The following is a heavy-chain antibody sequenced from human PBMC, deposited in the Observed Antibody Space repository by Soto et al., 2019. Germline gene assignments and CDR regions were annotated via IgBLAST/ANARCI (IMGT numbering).Heavy chain of an antibody. Sequence: QLQLQESGPGLVKPSETLSLTCTVSGGSIDSPDYYWGWIRLPPGKGLQWVATISYSGRPYYNPSLTTRVTIHVDTSRNEFALPVTSVTATHTAVSYCDTRADGKHLTYWGRGTLVTVSS. V-gene: IGHV4-39*01. CDR3: DTRADGKHLTY. CDR1: GGSIDSPDYY. CDR2: ISYSGRP. J-gene: IGHJ4*02.